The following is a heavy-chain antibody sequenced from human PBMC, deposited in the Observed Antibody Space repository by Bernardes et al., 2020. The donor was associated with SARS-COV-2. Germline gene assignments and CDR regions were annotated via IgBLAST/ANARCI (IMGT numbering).Heavy chain of an antibody. V-gene: IGHV3-74*01. J-gene: IGHJ4*02. CDR1: EFTFSRFW. Sequence: GSLRLSCAASEFTFSRFWMHWVRQVPGKGLVWVARINEYGTITNYADSVKGRFTISRDNAKNTLFLQMNSLRAEDTAVYYCARDVVGKEDFWGQGTLVTVSS. CDR2: INEYGTIT. D-gene: IGHD2-15*01. CDR3: ARDVVGKEDF.